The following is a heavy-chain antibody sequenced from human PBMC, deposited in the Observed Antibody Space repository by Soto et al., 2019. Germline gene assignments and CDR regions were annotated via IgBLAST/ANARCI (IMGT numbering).Heavy chain of an antibody. CDR3: AIEMYYYDSSGYYSGDAFDI. CDR2: IYYSGRT. D-gene: IGHD3-22*01. Sequence: SETLSLTCTVSGGSISSYYWSWIRQPPGKGLERIGYIYYSGRTNYNPSIKSRDTKSIETSKNQFSMKLSSVTAADTAVYYCAIEMYYYDSSGYYSGDAFDIWGQGTMVTVSS. J-gene: IGHJ3*02. V-gene: IGHV4-59*01. CDR1: GGSISSYY.